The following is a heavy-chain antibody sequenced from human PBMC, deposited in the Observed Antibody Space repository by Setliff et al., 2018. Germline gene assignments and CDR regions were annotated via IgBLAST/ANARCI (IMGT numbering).Heavy chain of an antibody. CDR3: ARIPPKDSGSFYWDAFDI. J-gene: IGHJ3*02. Sequence: SETLSLTCAVYGGSFSGYYWSWIRQPPGEGLEWIGEINHSGSTNYNPSLKSRVTISVDTSKNQFSQKLTSVTAADTAVYYCARIPPKDSGSFYWDAFDIWGQGTMVTVSS. D-gene: IGHD1-26*01. V-gene: IGHV4-34*01. CDR1: GGSFSGYY. CDR2: INHSGST.